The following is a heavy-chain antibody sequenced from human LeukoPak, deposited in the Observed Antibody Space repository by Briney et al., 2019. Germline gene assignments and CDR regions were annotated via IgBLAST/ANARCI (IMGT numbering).Heavy chain of an antibody. D-gene: IGHD3-22*01. CDR3: ARHYDSSGYYYVLRSFDY. CDR2: ISSSSSYI. J-gene: IGHJ4*02. Sequence: GGSLRLSCAASGFTFSSYSMNWVRQAPGKGLEWVSSISSSSSYIYYADSVKGRFTISRDNAKNSLYPQMNSLRAEDTAVYYCARHYDSSGYYYVLRSFDYWGQGTLVTVSS. V-gene: IGHV3-21*01. CDR1: GFTFSSYS.